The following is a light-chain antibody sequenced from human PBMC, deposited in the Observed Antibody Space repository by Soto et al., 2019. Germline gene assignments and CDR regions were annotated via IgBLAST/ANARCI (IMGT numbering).Light chain of an antibody. CDR2: RVS. J-gene: IGKJ1*01. Sequence: DVVITQSPLSLPVTIGEKESMSSSAIQSLVYSDGNTYLTWFQQRPGQSPRRLIYRVSGRDSGVPDRFSGSGSGTDFTLKISRVEPEDVGVYSCMQGAHWPRTFGQGTKVDIK. V-gene: IGKV2-30*01. CDR3: MQGAHWPRT. CDR1: QSLVYSDGNTY.